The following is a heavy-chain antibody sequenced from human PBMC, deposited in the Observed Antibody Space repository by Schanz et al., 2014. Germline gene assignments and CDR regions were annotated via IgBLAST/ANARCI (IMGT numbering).Heavy chain of an antibody. J-gene: IGHJ3*02. CDR2: IISILGIP. CDR1: GGTFSTYP. Sequence: QVQLVQSGAEVKKPGSSMKVSCKASGGTFSTYPINWLRQAPGQGLEWMGRIISILGIPNYAQKFQGRVTITADRSTSTAYMELSSLRSDDTAVYYCARGGGPEDVFDIWGQGTMVTVSS. CDR3: ARGGGPEDVFDI. V-gene: IGHV1-69*02. D-gene: IGHD2-15*01.